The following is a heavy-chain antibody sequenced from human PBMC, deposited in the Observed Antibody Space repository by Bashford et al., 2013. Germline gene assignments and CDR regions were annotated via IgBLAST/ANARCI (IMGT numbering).Heavy chain of an antibody. Sequence: VRQAPGKGLEWVSYISSSSSYIYYADSVKGRFTISRDNAKNSLYLQMNSLRAEDTAVYYCARAVRGVIITFYYYMDVWGKGTTVTVSS. J-gene: IGHJ6*03. CDR2: ISSSSSYI. CDR3: ARAVRGVIITFYYYMDV. V-gene: IGHV3-21*05. D-gene: IGHD3-10*01.